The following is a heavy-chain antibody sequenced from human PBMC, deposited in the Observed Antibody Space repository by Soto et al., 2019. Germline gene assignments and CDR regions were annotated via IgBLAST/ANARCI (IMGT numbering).Heavy chain of an antibody. Sequence: GGSLRLSCAASGFTFSIHAMSWVRQTPGKGLEWVSSISMSGDNTYYADSVKGRFTISRDNSKNTLNLQMNSLRAEDTAVYYCAKRAVVEGARFFDYWGLGTLVTVSS. J-gene: IGHJ4*02. V-gene: IGHV3-23*01. CDR3: AKRAVVEGARFFDY. D-gene: IGHD2-15*01. CDR2: ISMSGDNT. CDR1: GFTFSIHA.